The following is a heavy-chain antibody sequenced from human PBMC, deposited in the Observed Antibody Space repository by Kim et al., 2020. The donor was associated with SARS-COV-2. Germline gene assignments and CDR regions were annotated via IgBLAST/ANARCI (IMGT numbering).Heavy chain of an antibody. CDR3: ASLWSGYLYYFDY. Sequence: NHPSLKRQVTISVDTSKNKFPLKLGSVTAADTAVYYCASLWSGYLYYFDYWGQGTLVTVSS. D-gene: IGHD3-3*01. V-gene: IGHV4-39*01. J-gene: IGHJ4*02.